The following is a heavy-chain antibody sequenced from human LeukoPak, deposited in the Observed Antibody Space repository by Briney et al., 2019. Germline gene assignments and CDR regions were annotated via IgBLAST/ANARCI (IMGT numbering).Heavy chain of an antibody. J-gene: IGHJ3*02. Sequence: PSETLSLTCAVYGGSLSGYYWSWIRQPPGKGLEWIGEINHSGTASYNPSLKSRLTISVDTSKDQFSLKLTSVTAADTAVFYCARHKTGARGFDIWGQGTMVTVSS. D-gene: IGHD3-10*01. CDR1: GGSLSGYY. V-gene: IGHV4-34*01. CDR2: INHSGTA. CDR3: ARHKTGARGFDI.